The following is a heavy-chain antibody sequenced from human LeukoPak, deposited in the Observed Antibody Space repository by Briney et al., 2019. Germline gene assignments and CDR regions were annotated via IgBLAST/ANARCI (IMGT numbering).Heavy chain of an antibody. Sequence: PSETLSLTCTVSGGSISSYYWSWIRQPSGKGLEWIGYIYYSGSTNYNPSLKSRVTISVDTSKNQFSLKLSSVTAADTAVYYCARGPGSWYYYYGMDVWGQGTTVTVSS. J-gene: IGHJ6*02. V-gene: IGHV4-59*01. CDR1: GGSISSYY. CDR2: IYYSGST. CDR3: ARGPGSWYYYYGMDV. D-gene: IGHD6-13*01.